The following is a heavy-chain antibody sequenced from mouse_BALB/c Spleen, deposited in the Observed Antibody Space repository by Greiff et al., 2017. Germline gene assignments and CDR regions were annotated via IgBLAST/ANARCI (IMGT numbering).Heavy chain of an antibody. CDR1: GYTFTDYN. Sequence: EVKLQESGPELVKPGASVKIPCKASGYTFTDYNMDWVKQSHGKSLEWIGDINPNNGGTIYNQKFKGKATLTVDKSSSTAYMELRSLTSEDTAVYYCARSNYGNYAWFAYWGQGTLVTVSA. CDR3: ARSNYGNYAWFAY. J-gene: IGHJ3*01. D-gene: IGHD2-1*01. V-gene: IGHV1-18*01. CDR2: INPNNGGT.